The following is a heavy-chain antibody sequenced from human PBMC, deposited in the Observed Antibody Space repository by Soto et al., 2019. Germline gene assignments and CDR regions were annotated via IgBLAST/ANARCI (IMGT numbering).Heavy chain of an antibody. J-gene: IGHJ6*02. V-gene: IGHV1-69*06. CDR1: GGTFSSYA. CDR2: IIPIFGTA. D-gene: IGHD2-15*01. CDR3: ARGRNSYYYYYGMDV. Sequence: ASVKVSCKASGGTFSSYAISWVRQAPGQGLEWMGGIIPIFGTANYAQKFQGRVTITADKSTSTAYMELSSLRSEDTAVYYCARGRNSYYYYYGMDVWGQGTTVTVSS.